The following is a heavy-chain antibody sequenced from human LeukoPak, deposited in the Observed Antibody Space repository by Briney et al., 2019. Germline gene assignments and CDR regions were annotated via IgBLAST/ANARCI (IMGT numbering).Heavy chain of an antibody. D-gene: IGHD3-9*01. CDR3: AKDRGPFGRYFDWLRIRPSPYYYYMDV. CDR2: ISGSGGTT. J-gene: IGHJ6*03. V-gene: IGHV3-23*01. Sequence: HPGGSLRLSCAASAFTFSSYGMSWVRQAPGKGLEWVSAISGSGGTTYYADSVKGRFTISRDNSKNTLYLQMNSLRAEDTAVYYCAKDRGPFGRYFDWLRIRPSPYYYYMDVWGKGTTVTISS. CDR1: AFTFSSYG.